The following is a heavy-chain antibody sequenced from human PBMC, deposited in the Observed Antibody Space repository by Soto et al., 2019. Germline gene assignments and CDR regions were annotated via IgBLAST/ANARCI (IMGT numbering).Heavy chain of an antibody. Sequence: SETLSLTCAVSGYSISSGYYWGWIRQPPGKGLEWIGSIYHSGSTYYNPSLKSRVTIPVDTSKNQFSLKLSSVTAADTAVYYCARECRVDTGMGGYYYYNMDVWGQGTTVTVSS. CDR1: GYSISSGYY. V-gene: IGHV4-38-2*02. D-gene: IGHD5-18*01. CDR2: IYHSGST. J-gene: IGHJ6*02. CDR3: ARECRVDTGMGGYYYYNMDV.